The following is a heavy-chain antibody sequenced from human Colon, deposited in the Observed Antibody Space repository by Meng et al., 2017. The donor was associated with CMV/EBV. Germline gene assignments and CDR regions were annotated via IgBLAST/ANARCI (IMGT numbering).Heavy chain of an antibody. CDR3: GRDPGLPNGIHV. CDR1: GFTVSSDY. J-gene: IGHJ6*02. V-gene: IGHV3-53*01. CDR2: IYGGGGT. D-gene: IGHD1-1*01. Sequence: GGSLRLSCAASGFTVSSDYMSWVRQAPGKGLKWVSVIYGGGGTDYGDSVKGRFTISRDSSQNTVYLQMNGLRAEDTAVYYCGRDPGLPNGIHVWGQGTTVTVSS.